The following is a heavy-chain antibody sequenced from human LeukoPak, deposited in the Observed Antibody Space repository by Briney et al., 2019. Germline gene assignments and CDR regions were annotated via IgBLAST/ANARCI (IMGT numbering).Heavy chain of an antibody. D-gene: IGHD3-22*01. Sequence: GGSLRLSCAASGFTFNIYVMSWVRQAPGKGLEWVSGISGGGGSTYYADAVKGRFTISRDNSKNTLYLQMNSLRAEDTAVYYCARDPTYYYDSSGIFDYWGQGTLVTVSS. V-gene: IGHV3-23*01. J-gene: IGHJ4*02. CDR2: ISGGGGST. CDR1: GFTFNIYV. CDR3: ARDPTYYYDSSGIFDY.